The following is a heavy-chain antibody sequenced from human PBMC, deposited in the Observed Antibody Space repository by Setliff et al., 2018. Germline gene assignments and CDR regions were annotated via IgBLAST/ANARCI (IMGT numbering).Heavy chain of an antibody. D-gene: IGHD2-21*02. V-gene: IGHV4-39*07. CDR2: IYYSGST. Sequence: PSETLSLTCTVSGGSINSGVYYWGWIRQPPGKGLEWIGSIYYSGSTYYNPSLKSRVTISVDASKNQFSLKLSSVTAADTAVYYCARVVSDDYCGGDCSDYWGQGTLVTVSS. CDR3: ARVVSDDYCGGDCSDY. CDR1: GGSINSGVYY. J-gene: IGHJ4*02.